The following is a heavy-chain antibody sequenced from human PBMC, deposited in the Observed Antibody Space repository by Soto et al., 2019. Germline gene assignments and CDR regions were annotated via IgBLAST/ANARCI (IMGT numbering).Heavy chain of an antibody. CDR2: IKQDGSKK. D-gene: IGHD6-13*01. V-gene: IGHV3-7*05. CDR1: GFTFSSYW. CDR3: AREIAAAGPDAY. J-gene: IGHJ4*02. Sequence: EVQLVESGGGLVQPGGSLRLSCAASGFTFSSYWMSWVREAPGKELEWVANIKQDGSKKYYVDSVKGRFTISRDNAKNSLYLQMNSLRAQDKAVYYCAREIAAAGPDAYWGQVTQVNVS.